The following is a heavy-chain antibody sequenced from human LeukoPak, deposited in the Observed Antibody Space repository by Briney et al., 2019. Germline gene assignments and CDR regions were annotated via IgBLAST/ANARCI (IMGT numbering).Heavy chain of an antibody. CDR2: MNPNSGNT. D-gene: IGHD3-3*01. Sequence: ASVKVSCKASRYTFTSYDINWLRQATGQGREWMGWMNPNSGNTGYAQKFQGRVTMTRNTSISTAYMELSSLRSEDTAVYYCARGFSYDFWSGSNWFDPWGQGTPVTVSS. V-gene: IGHV1-8*01. CDR1: RYTFTSYD. CDR3: ARGFSYDFWSGSNWFDP. J-gene: IGHJ5*02.